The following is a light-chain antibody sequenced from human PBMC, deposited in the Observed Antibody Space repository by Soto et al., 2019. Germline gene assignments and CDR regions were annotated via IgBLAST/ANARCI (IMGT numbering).Light chain of an antibody. CDR1: QSVRNW. V-gene: IGKV1-5*01. Sequence: DIQMTQSPSTLFASVGDRVTITCRASQSVRNWLAWYQQKPGRAPHLLIYDSSTLEPRVPSRFRGSGSGTEFTLTINGLQPDDFGTYYCQQYDGYSPQTFGQGTKVAIK. CDR2: DSS. CDR3: QQYDGYSPQT. J-gene: IGKJ1*01.